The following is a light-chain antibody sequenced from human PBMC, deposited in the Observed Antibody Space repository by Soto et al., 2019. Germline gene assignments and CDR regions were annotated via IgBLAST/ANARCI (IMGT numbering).Light chain of an antibody. V-gene: IGLV2-14*01. CDR2: EVS. CDR3: SSYTSSSTLV. CDR1: SSDVGGYNY. Sequence: QSALTQPASVSGSPGQSITISCTGTSSDVGGYNYVSWYQQHPGKAPKLMIYEVSNRPSGVSNRFSGSKSGNTASLTISGLHAEAVADYYCSSYTSSSTLVFGTGTKLTVL. J-gene: IGLJ1*01.